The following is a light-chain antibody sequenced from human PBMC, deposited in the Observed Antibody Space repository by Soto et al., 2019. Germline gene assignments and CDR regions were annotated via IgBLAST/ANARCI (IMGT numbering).Light chain of an antibody. CDR3: AAWDHSLNGYV. Sequence: QCLLTQAPSASGTPGQRVTIACSGTNSNIGSNPVNWYQQLPGTAPKLLIYSDDQRPSGVPDRFSGSKSVTSASLAISGLQSEDEADYYCAAWDHSLNGYVFGIGTKVTVL. CDR1: NSNIGSNP. V-gene: IGLV1-44*01. CDR2: SDD. J-gene: IGLJ1*01.